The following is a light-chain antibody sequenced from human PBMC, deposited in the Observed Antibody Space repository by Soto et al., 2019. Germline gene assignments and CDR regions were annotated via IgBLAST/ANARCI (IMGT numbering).Light chain of an antibody. V-gene: IGKV3-20*01. CDR1: QSINSGY. J-gene: IGKJ2*01. Sequence: EIVLTQSPGTLSLSPGERATLSCRASQSINSGYLVWYQQKPGQAPRLLIYGASSRATGIPDRFSGSGSGTDFTLTISRLEPEDFAVYYCQQYGTSPLYTFGQGTKLEIK. CDR3: QQYGTSPLYT. CDR2: GAS.